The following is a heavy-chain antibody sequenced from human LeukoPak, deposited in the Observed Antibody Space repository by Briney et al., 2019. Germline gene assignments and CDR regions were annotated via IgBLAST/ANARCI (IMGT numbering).Heavy chain of an antibody. Sequence: PGGSLRLSCAASGFTFSSYAMHWVRQAPGKGLEWVAVISYDGSNKYYADSVKGRFTISRDNSKNTLYLQMNSLRAEDTAVYYCARGFSSGLYSSSWFNWYFDLWGRGTLVTVSS. D-gene: IGHD6-13*01. CDR2: ISYDGSNK. V-gene: IGHV3-30*04. J-gene: IGHJ2*01. CDR1: GFTFSSYA. CDR3: ARGFSSGLYSSSWFNWYFDL.